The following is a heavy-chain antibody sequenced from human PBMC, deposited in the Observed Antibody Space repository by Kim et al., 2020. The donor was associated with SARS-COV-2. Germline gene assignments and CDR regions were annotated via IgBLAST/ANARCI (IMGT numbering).Heavy chain of an antibody. V-gene: IGHV4-4*09. CDR3: ARGYSGYDAFDI. Sequence: NYNPSLKSRVTISVDTSKNQFSLKLGSVTAADTAVYYCARGYSGYDAFDIWGQGTMVTVSS. D-gene: IGHD5-12*01. J-gene: IGHJ3*02.